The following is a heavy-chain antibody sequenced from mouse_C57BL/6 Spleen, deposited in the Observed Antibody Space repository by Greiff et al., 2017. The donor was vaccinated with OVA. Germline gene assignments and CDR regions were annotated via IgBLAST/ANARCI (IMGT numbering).Heavy chain of an antibody. CDR2: ISSGSSTI. Sequence: EVKLVASGGGLVKPGGSLKLSCAASGFTFSDYGMHWVRQAPEKGLAWVAYISSGSSTIYYAATVKGRFTISRDTAKNTLFLQMTSLRSEDTAMYDCARPGGNYGAIFDVWGTGTTVTVSS. V-gene: IGHV5-17*01. CDR3: ARPGGNYGAIFDV. D-gene: IGHD2-1*01. CDR1: GFTFSDYG. J-gene: IGHJ1*03.